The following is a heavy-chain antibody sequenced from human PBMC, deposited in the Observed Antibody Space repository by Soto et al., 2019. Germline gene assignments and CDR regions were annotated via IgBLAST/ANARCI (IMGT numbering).Heavy chain of an antibody. CDR3: ARSLYSSSWYAGS. Sequence: PSATLSLTCTVSGGSISSYYWSWIRQPPGKGLEWIGYIYYSGSTNYNPSLKSRVTISVDTSKNQFSLKLSSVTAADTAVYYCARSLYSSSWYAGSWGQGTLVTVSS. CDR1: GGSISSYY. CDR2: IYYSGST. V-gene: IGHV4-59*01. D-gene: IGHD6-13*01. J-gene: IGHJ5*02.